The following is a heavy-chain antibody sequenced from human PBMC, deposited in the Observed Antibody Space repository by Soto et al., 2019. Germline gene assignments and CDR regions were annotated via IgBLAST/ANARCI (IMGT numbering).Heavy chain of an antibody. D-gene: IGHD3-10*01. CDR1: GFTFDYYW. Sequence: EVQLVESGGGLVQPGESLRLSCAASGFTFDYYWMHWVRQAPGKGLVWVSRVHSDGTTTTYADSVKGRFTISRDNARNTVALPLSSLRVEDTAIYYCARGDRGGFDLWGHGTVVTVSS. J-gene: IGHJ3*01. V-gene: IGHV3-74*01. CDR2: VHSDGTTT. CDR3: ARGDRGGFDL.